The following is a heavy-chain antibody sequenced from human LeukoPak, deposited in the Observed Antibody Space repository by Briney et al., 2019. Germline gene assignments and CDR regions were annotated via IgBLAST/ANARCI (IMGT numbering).Heavy chain of an antibody. Sequence: GASVKVSCKASGYTFTGYYMHWVRQAPGQGLEWMGWINPNSGGTNYAQKFQGRVTMTRDTSISTAYMELSRLRSDDTAVYYCARGPFYCSSTSCFPCFDYWGQGTLVTVSS. CDR2: INPNSGGT. V-gene: IGHV1-2*02. CDR1: GYTFTGYY. CDR3: ARGPFYCSSTSCFPCFDY. J-gene: IGHJ4*02. D-gene: IGHD2-2*01.